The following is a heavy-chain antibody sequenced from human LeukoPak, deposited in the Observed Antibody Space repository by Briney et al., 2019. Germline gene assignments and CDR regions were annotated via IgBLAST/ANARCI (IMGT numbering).Heavy chain of an antibody. CDR1: GGSISSYY. Sequence: KPSETLSLTCTVSGGSISSYYWSWIRQPPGKGLEWIGEINHSGSTNYNPSLKSRVTISVDTSKNQFSLKLSSVTAADTAVYYCARGRVSSSWYDSFDIWGQGTMVTVSS. J-gene: IGHJ3*02. V-gene: IGHV4-34*01. D-gene: IGHD6-13*01. CDR3: ARGRVSSSWYDSFDI. CDR2: INHSGST.